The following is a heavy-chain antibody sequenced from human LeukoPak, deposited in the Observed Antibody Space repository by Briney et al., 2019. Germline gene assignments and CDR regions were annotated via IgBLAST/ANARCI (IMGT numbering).Heavy chain of an antibody. J-gene: IGHJ6*02. CDR1: GFTFSSYG. CDR3: AKDRSSGWYRTDYYYGMDV. Sequence: PGRSLRLSCAASGFTFSSYGMHWVRQAPGKGLEWVAVISYDGSNKYYAGSVKGRFTISRDNSKNTLYLQMNSLRAEDTAVYYCAKDRSSGWYRTDYYYGMDVWGQGTTVTVSS. V-gene: IGHV3-30*18. D-gene: IGHD6-19*01. CDR2: ISYDGSNK.